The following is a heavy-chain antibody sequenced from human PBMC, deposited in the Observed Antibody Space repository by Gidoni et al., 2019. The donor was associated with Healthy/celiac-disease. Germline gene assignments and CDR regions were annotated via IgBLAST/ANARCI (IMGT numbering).Heavy chain of an antibody. CDR2: ISSSVSTI. V-gene: IGHV3-11*01. Sequence: QVQLVESGGGLVKPGGSLRLSCAASGFTLSDYYMSCIRQALGKGLEWISYISSSVSTISYADSVKGRFTISRDNAKNSLFLQMNSLRAEDTAVYYCAREISMMVVVTAFDIWGQGTMVTVSS. D-gene: IGHD3-22*01. J-gene: IGHJ3*02. CDR1: GFTLSDYY. CDR3: AREISMMVVVTAFDI.